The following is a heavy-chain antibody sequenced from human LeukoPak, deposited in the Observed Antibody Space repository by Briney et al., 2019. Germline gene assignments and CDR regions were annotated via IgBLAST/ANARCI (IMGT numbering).Heavy chain of an antibody. D-gene: IGHD2-2*01. V-gene: IGHV4-39*01. Sequence: SETLSLTCTVSGGSISSSAYYWGWIRRPPGKGLEWIGSIHSSGSTYYNPSLKSRVTISVDTSKNQFSLKLSSVTAADTAVYYCARLFITSTEYFQHWGQGTLVTVSS. J-gene: IGHJ1*01. CDR2: IHSSGST. CDR1: GGSISSSAYY. CDR3: ARLFITSTEYFQH.